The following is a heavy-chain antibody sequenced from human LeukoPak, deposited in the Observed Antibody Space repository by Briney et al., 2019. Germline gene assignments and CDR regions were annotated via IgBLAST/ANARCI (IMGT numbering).Heavy chain of an antibody. D-gene: IGHD3-10*01. Sequence: ASVKVSCKASGYTFTSYYMQWVRQAPGQGLEWMGIINPSGGSTSYAQKFQGRVTMTRDTSTSTVYMELSSLRSEDTAVYYCARGEGLLWFGELPDYWGQGTLVTVSS. CDR2: INPSGGST. J-gene: IGHJ4*02. CDR3: ARGEGLLWFGELPDY. V-gene: IGHV1-46*01. CDR1: GYTFTSYY.